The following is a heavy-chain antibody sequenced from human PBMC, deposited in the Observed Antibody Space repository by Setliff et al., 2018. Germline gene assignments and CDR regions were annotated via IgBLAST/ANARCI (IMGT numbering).Heavy chain of an antibody. V-gene: IGHV3-30*02. CDR1: GFAFSRYG. D-gene: IGHD1-20*01. J-gene: IGHJ5*01. Sequence: GGSLRLSCAASGFAFSRYGMHWVRQAPGKGLEWVAYIRPEGTTQYYADSVKGRFTISRDNSKNTLFLQMSSLRAEDTAFYYCAKVRLPNSYMRSGVESWGQGTLVTVSS. CDR2: IRPEGTTQ. CDR3: AKVRLPNSYMRSGVES.